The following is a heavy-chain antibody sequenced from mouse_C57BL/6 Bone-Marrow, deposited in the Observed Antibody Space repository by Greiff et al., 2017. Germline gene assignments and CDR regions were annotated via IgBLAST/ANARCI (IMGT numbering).Heavy chain of an antibody. Sequence: QVQLQQSGPELVKPGASVKISCKASGYAFSSSWMNWVKQRPGKGLGWIGRIYPGDGDTNSNGKFKGKATLTADKSSSTAYMQLSSLTSEDSAVYFCARGGMITTGDYYAMDYWGQGTSVTVSS. CDR1: GYAFSSSW. V-gene: IGHV1-82*01. CDR2: IYPGDGDT. D-gene: IGHD2-4*01. CDR3: ARGGMITTGDYYAMDY. J-gene: IGHJ4*01.